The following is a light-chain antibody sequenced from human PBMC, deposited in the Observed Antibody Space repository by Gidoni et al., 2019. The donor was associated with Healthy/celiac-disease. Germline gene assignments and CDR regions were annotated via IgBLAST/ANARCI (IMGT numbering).Light chain of an antibody. J-gene: IGKJ3*01. CDR2: AAS. V-gene: IGKV1-8*01. Sequence: AIRMTPSPSSFSASTGDRVTITCRASQGISSYLAWYQQKPGKAPQLLIYAASTLQSGVPSRFSGSGSGTDFTLTISCLQSEDFATYYCQQYYSYPTFGPGTKVDIK. CDR1: QGISSY. CDR3: QQYYSYPT.